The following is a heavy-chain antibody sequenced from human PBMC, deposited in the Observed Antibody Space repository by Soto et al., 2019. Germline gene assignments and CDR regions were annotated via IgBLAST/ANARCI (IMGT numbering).Heavy chain of an antibody. Sequence: SGPTLVNPTQTLTLTCTFSGVSLITSGMGVGWIRQPPGKALEWLALVYWDDDKRYSPSLKSRLPTPNDTSKNHLVLTITHPDPADTCTDPGAHRIEEAFFDHSGQRTRGTVAS. D-gene: IGHD2-21*01. CDR3: AHRIEEAFFDH. CDR2: VYWDDDK. CDR1: GVSLITSGMG. V-gene: IGHV2-5*02. J-gene: IGHJ4*02.